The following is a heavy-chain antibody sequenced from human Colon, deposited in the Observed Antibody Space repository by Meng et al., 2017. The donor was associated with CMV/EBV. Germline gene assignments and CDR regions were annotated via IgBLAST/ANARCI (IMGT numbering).Heavy chain of an antibody. CDR1: GYTFTTYG. CDR2: ISPYNGNT. J-gene: IGHJ6*02. CDR3: ARVVVVPADYYTMDV. Sequence: ASVKVSCKASGYTFTTYGITWVRQAPGQRLEWMGLISPYNGNTKYAQRLQDRVTMTTDTSTSSAYMELRSLRSDDTAVYYCARVVVVPADYYTMDVWGQGTTVTVSS. V-gene: IGHV1-18*01. D-gene: IGHD2-2*01.